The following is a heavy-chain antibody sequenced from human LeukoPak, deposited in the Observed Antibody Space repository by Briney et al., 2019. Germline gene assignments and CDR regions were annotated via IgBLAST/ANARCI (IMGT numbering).Heavy chain of an antibody. CDR2: IYHSGST. CDR3: ATGTVVTPVNY. D-gene: IGHD4-23*01. Sequence: SETLSLTCAVSGGSISSSNWWSWVRQPPGKGLEWIGEIYHSGSTYYNPSLQSRVTMSMDRSKTQFSLNLTSVTAADTAVYYCATGTVVTPVNYWGQGALVTVSS. CDR1: GGSISSSNW. V-gene: IGHV4-4*02. J-gene: IGHJ4*02.